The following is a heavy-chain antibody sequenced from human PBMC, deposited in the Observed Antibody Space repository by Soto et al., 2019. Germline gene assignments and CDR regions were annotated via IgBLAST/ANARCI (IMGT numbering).Heavy chain of an antibody. D-gene: IGHD3-3*01. J-gene: IGHJ5*02. CDR2: INHGGST. CDR3: ARRHYDFWSGFLWFDP. CDR1: GGSFSGYY. Sequence: QVQLQQWGAGLLKPSETLSLTCAVYGGSFSGYYWSWIRQPPGKGLEWIGEINHGGSTNYNPSLKSRVTISVDTSKNQFSLKLSSVTAADTAVYYCARRHYDFWSGFLWFDPWGQGTLVTVSS. V-gene: IGHV4-34*01.